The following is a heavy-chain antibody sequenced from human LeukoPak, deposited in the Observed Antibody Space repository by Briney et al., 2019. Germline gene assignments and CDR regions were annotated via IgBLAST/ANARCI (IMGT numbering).Heavy chain of an antibody. Sequence: PSETLSLTCTISGGSISGASIGGTTYYWGCVRQPPGKGLEWIGSIYYNGHTFFNPSLKSRVTMSLDTSRNQVSLKLSSVTAADTAVYYCVRSPKGTAVTANWFDPWGQGTLVTVSS. V-gene: IGHV4-39*07. J-gene: IGHJ5*02. CDR1: GGSISGASIGGTTYY. CDR3: VRSPKGTAVTANWFDP. D-gene: IGHD6-19*01. CDR2: IYYNGHT.